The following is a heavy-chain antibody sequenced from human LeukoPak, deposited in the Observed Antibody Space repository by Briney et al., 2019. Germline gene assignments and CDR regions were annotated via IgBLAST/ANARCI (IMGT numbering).Heavy chain of an antibody. Sequence: ASVKVSCKASGYTFIAYYIHWVRQAPGQGLEWMGRINPNSGDTDYAQKLQGRIIMSRDTSISTLYMALSRLRSDDTAVYYCARVGGSGAYYAFDYWGQGSLVTVSS. V-gene: IGHV1-2*06. J-gene: IGHJ4*02. CDR3: ARVGGSGAYYAFDY. D-gene: IGHD3-16*01. CDR2: INPNSGDT. CDR1: GYTFIAYY.